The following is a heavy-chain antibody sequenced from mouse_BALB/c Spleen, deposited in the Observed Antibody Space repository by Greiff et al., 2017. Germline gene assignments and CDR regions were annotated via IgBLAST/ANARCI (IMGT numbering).Heavy chain of an antibody. CDR3: ARGTTYGTPFAY. V-gene: IGHV5-9-4*01. CDR2: ISSGGSYT. CDR1: GFTFSSYA. Sequence: EVKLMESGGGLVKPGGSLKLSCAASGFTFSSYAMSWVRQSPEKRLEWVAEISSGGSYTYYPDTVTGRFTISRDNAKNTLYLEMSSLRSEDTAMYYCARGTTYGTPFAYGGQGTLVTVSA. J-gene: IGHJ3*01. D-gene: IGHD5-5*01.